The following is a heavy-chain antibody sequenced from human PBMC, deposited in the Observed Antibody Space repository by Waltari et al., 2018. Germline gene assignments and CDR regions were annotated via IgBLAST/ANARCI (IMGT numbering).Heavy chain of an antibody. CDR3: ARERPNIVVVVAATPGAFDI. Sequence: QVPLVQSGAEVKKPGSSVKVSCKASGGTFSSYAISWVRQAAGQGLEWMGRIIPIFGTANYAQKFQGRVTITADKSTSTAYMELSSLRSEDTAVYYCARERPNIVVVVAATPGAFDIWGQGTMVTVSS. D-gene: IGHD2-15*01. V-gene: IGHV1-69*08. CDR1: GGTFSSYA. CDR2: IIPIFGTA. J-gene: IGHJ3*02.